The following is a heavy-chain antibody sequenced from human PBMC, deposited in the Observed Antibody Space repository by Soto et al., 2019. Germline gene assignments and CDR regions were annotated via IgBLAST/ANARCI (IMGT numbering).Heavy chain of an antibody. CDR3: ARDGALGENYYCYGMDV. CDR2: ISAYNGNT. CDR1: GYTFTSYG. V-gene: IGHV1-18*01. D-gene: IGHD3-16*01. J-gene: IGHJ6*02. Sequence: QVQLVQSGAEVKKPGASVKVSCKASGYTFTSYGISWVRQAPGQGLEWMGWISAYNGNTNYAQKLQGRDTMTPDTAPRTADMELRGLRPDDTAGYYCARDGALGENYYCYGMDVWGQGTTVTVSS.